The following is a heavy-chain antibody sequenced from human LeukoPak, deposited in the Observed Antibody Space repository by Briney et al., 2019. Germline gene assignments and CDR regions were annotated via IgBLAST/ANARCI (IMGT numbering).Heavy chain of an antibody. V-gene: IGHV1-69*05. CDR2: IIPIFGTA. CDR1: GGTFSSYA. J-gene: IGHJ4*02. Sequence: SVKVSCKASGGTFSSYAISWVRQAPGQGLEWMGGIIPIFGTANYAQKFQGRVTITTDESTSTAYMELSSLRSEDTAVYYCARDIGGYSGYDYDKYYFDYWGQGTLVTVSS. D-gene: IGHD5-12*01. CDR3: ARDIGGYSGYDYDKYYFDY.